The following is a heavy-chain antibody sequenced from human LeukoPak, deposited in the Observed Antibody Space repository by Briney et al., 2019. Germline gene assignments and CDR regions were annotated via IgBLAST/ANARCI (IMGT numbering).Heavy chain of an antibody. J-gene: IGHJ6*02. V-gene: IGHV4-59*01. Sequence: PSETLSLTCTVSGGSISSYYWSWIRQPPGKGLEWIGYIYYSGSTGYNPSLKSRVTISVDTSKNQFSLKLSSVTAADTAVYYCARKPVYYYYGMDVWGQGTTVTVSS. CDR2: IYYSGST. CDR3: ARKPVYYYYGMDV. CDR1: GGSISSYY.